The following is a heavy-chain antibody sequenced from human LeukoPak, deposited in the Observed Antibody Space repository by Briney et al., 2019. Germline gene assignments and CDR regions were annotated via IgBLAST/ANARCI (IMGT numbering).Heavy chain of an antibody. J-gene: IGHJ4*02. D-gene: IGHD1-26*01. CDR2: ISSSGSTI. CDR3: ARYGEERLYRTTDY. CDR1: GFTFSDYY. Sequence: AGGSLRLSCVASGFTFSDYYMSWIRQAPGKGLEWVSYISSSGSTIYYADSVKGRFTISRDNAKNSLYLQMNSLRAEDTAVYYCARYGEERLYRTTDYWGQGTVVTVSS. V-gene: IGHV3-11*04.